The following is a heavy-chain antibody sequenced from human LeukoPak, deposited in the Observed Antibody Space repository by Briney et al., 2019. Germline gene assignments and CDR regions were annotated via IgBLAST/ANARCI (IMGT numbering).Heavy chain of an antibody. CDR1: GYTLTELS. D-gene: IGHD3-3*01. CDR2: FDTEDGET. V-gene: IGHV1-24*01. J-gene: IGHJ6*03. CDR3: ATPIFGTQLYYMDV. Sequence: ASVKVSCKFSGYTLTELSMHWVQQAPGKGREGMGGFDTEDGETIYAQKLQGRVTMNEDTSTDTAYMELSSLRSEDTAVYYCATPIFGTQLYYMDVWGKGTTVTVSS.